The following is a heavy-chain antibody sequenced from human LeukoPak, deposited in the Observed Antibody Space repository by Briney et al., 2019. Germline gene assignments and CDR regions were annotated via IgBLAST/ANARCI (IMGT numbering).Heavy chain of an antibody. V-gene: IGHV3-66*01. Sequence: GGSLRLSCAASGFTVSTYSVSWVRQAPGKELEWVSIIYSGGSTNYADSVKGRFTISKDNSKNTVYLQMNSLRAEDTAEYYCARDCSGGICHYFFDYWGQGTLVTVSS. J-gene: IGHJ4*02. D-gene: IGHD2-15*01. CDR3: ARDCSGGICHYFFDY. CDR1: GFTVSTYS. CDR2: IYSGGST.